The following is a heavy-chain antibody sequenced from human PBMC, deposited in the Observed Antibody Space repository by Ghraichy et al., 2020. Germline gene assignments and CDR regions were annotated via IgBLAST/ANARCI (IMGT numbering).Heavy chain of an antibody. Sequence: PETLSLTCTVSGGSVSSFDWWNWVRQAPGKGLEWIGEIYQSGATNYNPSLQSRVTISIDKSKNQFSLKVTSVTAADTAVYYCARVTTLAATATFHQYYAMDVWGQGTTVTVSS. CDR1: GGSVSSFDW. V-gene: IGHV4-4*03. CDR3: ARVTTLAATATFHQYYAMDV. J-gene: IGHJ6*02. D-gene: IGHD6-13*01. CDR2: IYQSGAT.